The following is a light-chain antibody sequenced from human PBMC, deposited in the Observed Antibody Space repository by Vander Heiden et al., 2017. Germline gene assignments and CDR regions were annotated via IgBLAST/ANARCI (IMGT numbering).Light chain of an antibody. CDR2: LGS. CDR3: RRALQTPCT. Sequence: DIVMTQSPLSLPVTPGEPASISCRSSQSLLHSNGYNYLDWYLQKPGQSPQLLIYLGSNRASPVPDTFTGTASRTDFTLKISRVEAEDIGVYYSRRALQTPCTFGQGTKMEIK. J-gene: IGKJ2*02. V-gene: IGKV2-28*01. CDR1: QSLLHSNGYNY.